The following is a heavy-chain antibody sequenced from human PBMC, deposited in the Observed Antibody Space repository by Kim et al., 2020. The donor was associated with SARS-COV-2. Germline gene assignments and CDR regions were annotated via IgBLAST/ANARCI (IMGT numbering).Heavy chain of an antibody. CDR1: GFTFSSYW. V-gene: IGHV3-7*03. CDR2: IRQDGSQK. Sequence: GGSLRLSCAASGFTFSSYWMGWVRQAPGKGLEWVANIRQDGSQKYYVDSVKGRFTISRDNAENSLYLQMDSLRAEDTDVYFCARDSGSYYFDSGGQGTLVTVS. CDR3: ARDSGSYYFDS. J-gene: IGHJ4*02. D-gene: IGHD5-12*01.